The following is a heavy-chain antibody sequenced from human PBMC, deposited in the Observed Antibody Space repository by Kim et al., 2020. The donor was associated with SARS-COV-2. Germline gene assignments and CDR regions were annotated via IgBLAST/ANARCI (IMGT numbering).Heavy chain of an antibody. V-gene: IGHV4-34*01. CDR2: INHSGST. J-gene: IGHJ1*01. Sequence: SETLSLTCAVYGGSFSGFQWIWIRQTPGKGLEWIGEINHSGSTNYNPSLKSRVSMSVDTSKNQFSLKLTSVTAADTAVYYCARGAPGHWGQGTLVTVSS. CDR1: GGSFSGFQ. CDR3: ARGAPGH.